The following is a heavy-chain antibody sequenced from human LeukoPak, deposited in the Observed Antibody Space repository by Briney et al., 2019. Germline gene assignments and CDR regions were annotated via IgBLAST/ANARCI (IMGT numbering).Heavy chain of an antibody. CDR2: INPSGGST. V-gene: IGHV1-46*01. CDR3: AREVRGIVVVSAAMTSWFDP. Sequence: ASVKVSCKASGYTFTSYYMHWVRQAPGQGLEWMGIINPSGGSTSYAQKFQGRVTMTRDISTSTVYMELSSLRSEDTAVYYCAREVRGIVVVSAAMTSWFDPWGQGTLVTVSS. J-gene: IGHJ5*02. D-gene: IGHD2-2*01. CDR1: GYTFTSYY.